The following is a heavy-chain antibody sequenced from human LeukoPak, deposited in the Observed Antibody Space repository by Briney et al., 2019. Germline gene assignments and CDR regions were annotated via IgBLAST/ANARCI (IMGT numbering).Heavy chain of an antibody. V-gene: IGHV4-34*01. CDR1: GGSFSGYY. D-gene: IGHD3-16*01. CDR2: INHSGST. Sequence: SETLSLTCAVYGGSFSGYYWSWIRQPPGKGLEWIGEINHSGSTNYNPSLKSRVTISVDTSKNQFSLKLSSVTAADTAVYYCARGARRGDDYWGQGTLVTVSS. J-gene: IGHJ4*02. CDR3: ARGARRGDDY.